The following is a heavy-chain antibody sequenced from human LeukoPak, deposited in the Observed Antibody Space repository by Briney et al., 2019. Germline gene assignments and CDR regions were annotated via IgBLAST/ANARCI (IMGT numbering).Heavy chain of an antibody. CDR3: ATSTYSSSPS. CDR1: GFTFRYYW. CDR2: INEDASKK. V-gene: IGHV3-7*01. D-gene: IGHD6-6*01. Sequence: PGGALRLSCASCGFTFRYYWLIWVRQAPGKGLEWVDNINEDASKKYYVDSVEGRFTISRYDAKNSLYLQMNSLRAEDTAMYYCATSTYSSSPSWGQGTLVTVSS. J-gene: IGHJ5*02.